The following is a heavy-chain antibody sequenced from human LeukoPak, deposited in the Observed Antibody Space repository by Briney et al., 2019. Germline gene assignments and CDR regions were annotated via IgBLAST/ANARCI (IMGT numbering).Heavy chain of an antibody. J-gene: IGHJ3*02. CDR2: VSSSSSYT. D-gene: IGHD3-22*01. Sequence: PGGSLRLSCAASGFTFSDYYMSWIRQAPGRGLEWVSYVSSSSSYTNYADSVRGRFTISRDNAKDSLHLQMNSLRAEDTAVYYCARDWTYYYDSSGYYRAFDIWGQGTMVTVSS. CDR3: ARDWTYYYDSSGYYRAFDI. CDR1: GFTFSDYY. V-gene: IGHV3-11*06.